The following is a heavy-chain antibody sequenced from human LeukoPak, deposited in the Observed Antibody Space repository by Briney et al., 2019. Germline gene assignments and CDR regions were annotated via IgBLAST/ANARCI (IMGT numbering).Heavy chain of an antibody. D-gene: IGHD1-26*01. J-gene: IGHJ4*02. CDR1: GLNFNNAW. CDR2: IKSKGSGGTI. V-gene: IGHV3-15*01. CDR3: THVGVVEDRSAS. Sequence: GGSLRLSCAVSGLNFNNAWLSWVRPAPGKGLEWVGRIKSKGSGGTIDYAAPVKDRFIISRDDSKNTLYLQMNSLKTEDTAVYYCTHVGVVEDRSASWGQGTLVTVSS.